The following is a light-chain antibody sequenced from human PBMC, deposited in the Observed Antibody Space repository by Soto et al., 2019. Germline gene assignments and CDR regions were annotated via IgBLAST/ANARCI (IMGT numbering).Light chain of an antibody. CDR3: QQYYSAPYT. CDR2: WAS. CDR1: RSVLHSSNNQNY. J-gene: IGKJ2*01. V-gene: IGKV4-1*01. Sequence: DIVMTQSPDSLAVSLGERATINFKSSRSVLHSSNNQNYLAWYQQKPRQSPKLLIYWASTRESGVPDRFSGSGSGTDFTLTINDLQAEDVAVYYCQQYYSAPYTFGQGSQVEIK.